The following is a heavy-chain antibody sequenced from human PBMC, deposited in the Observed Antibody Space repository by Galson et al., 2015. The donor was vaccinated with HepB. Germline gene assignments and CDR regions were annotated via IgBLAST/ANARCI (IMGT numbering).Heavy chain of an antibody. J-gene: IGHJ6*02. D-gene: IGHD6-13*01. CDR3: ARDRYTSSWTPDYFYFGMDV. V-gene: IGHV3-30*05. Sequence: SLRLSCAASGFSFSSYGMHWVRQGPGKGLEWVAVISFDGKNKFYAGSVKGRFTISRDNSKNSLSLQMNSLRPDDTAVYYCARDRYTSSWTPDYFYFGMDVWGQGTTVTVSS. CDR1: GFSFSSYG. CDR2: ISFDGKNK.